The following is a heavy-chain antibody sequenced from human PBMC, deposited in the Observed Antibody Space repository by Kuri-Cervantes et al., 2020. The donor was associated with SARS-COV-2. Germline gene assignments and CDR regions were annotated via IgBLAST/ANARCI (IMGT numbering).Heavy chain of an antibody. CDR1: GYSISSGYY. V-gene: IGHV4-38-2*01. D-gene: IGHD3-3*01. CDR2: IYHSGST. J-gene: IGHJ4*02. Sequence: SQTLSLTCAVSGYSISSGYYWGWIRQPPGKGLEWIGSIYHSGSTYYNPSLKSRVTISVDTSKNQFSPKLSSVTAADTAVYYCARATTYYDFWSGYSFDYWGQGTLVTVSS. CDR3: ARATTYYDFWSGYSFDY.